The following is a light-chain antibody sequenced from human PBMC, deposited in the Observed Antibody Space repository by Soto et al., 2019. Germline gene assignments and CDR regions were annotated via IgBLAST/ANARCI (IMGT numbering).Light chain of an antibody. J-gene: IGLJ2*01. CDR3: SSFAGNTNSV. CDR1: SSDVGGYNY. CDR2: EVS. Sequence: QSALTQPPSASGSPGQSVTISCTGTSSDVGGYNYVSWYQQHPGKAPKLMISEVSKRPSGVSDRFSGSKSGNTASLTVSGLQAEDEADYYCSSFAGNTNSVFGGGTKVTVL. V-gene: IGLV2-8*01.